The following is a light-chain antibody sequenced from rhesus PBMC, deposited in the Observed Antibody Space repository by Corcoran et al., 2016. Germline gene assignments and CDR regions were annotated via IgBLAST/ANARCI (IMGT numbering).Light chain of an antibody. J-gene: IGKJ1*01. CDR2: YAN. V-gene: IGKV1-32*02. CDR3: QQGNSNPWT. CDR1: QGISSY. Sequence: DIQMSQSPSSLSASVGDRVTITCRASQGISSYLNWYQQTPGKAPKLLIYYANSLASGVPSRFSGSGSGTDFTLTISSLQPEDFATDYCQQGNSNPWTFGQGTKVEIK.